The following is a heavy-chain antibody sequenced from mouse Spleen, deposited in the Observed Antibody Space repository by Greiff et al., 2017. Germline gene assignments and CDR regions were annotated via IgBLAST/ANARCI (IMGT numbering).Heavy chain of an antibody. CDR2: IWSGGST. V-gene: IGHV2-2*01. Sequence: QVQLKESGPGLVQPSQSLSITCTVSGFSLTSYGVHWVRQSPGKGLEWLGVIWSGGSTDYNAAFISRLSISKDNSKSQVFFKMNSLQADDTAIYYCASPDYYDGSYYAMDYWGQGTSVTVSS. J-gene: IGHJ4*01. D-gene: IGHD1-1*01. CDR3: ASPDYYDGSYYAMDY. CDR1: GFSLTSYG.